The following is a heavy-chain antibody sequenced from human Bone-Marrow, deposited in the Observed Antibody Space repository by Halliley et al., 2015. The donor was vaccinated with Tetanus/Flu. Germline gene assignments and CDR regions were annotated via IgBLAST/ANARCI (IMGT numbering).Heavy chain of an antibody. D-gene: IGHD2-21*02. V-gene: IGHV3-66*01. CDR2: VYSGGHA. Sequence: WVSLVYSGGHAYYADFGKGRFAISRDSSKNTLFLQMNSLRDEDTAVYFCARYFCSGGDCYSDYWGQGTLVTVPS. J-gene: IGHJ4*02. CDR3: ARYFCSGGDCYSDY.